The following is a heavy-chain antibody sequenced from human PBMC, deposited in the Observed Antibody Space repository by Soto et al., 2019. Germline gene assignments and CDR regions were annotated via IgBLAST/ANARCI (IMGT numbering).Heavy chain of an antibody. D-gene: IGHD2-15*01. J-gene: IGHJ4*02. V-gene: IGHV3-23*01. CDR1: GFTFSSYA. Sequence: PGGSLRLSCAASGFTFSSYAMSWVRQAPGKGLEWVSAISGSGGSTYYADSVKGRFTISRDNSKNTLYLQMNSLRAEDTAVYYCAKDFHPNVHCSGGSCYSRAFDYWGQGTLVTVSS. CDR3: AKDFHPNVHCSGGSCYSRAFDY. CDR2: ISGSGGST.